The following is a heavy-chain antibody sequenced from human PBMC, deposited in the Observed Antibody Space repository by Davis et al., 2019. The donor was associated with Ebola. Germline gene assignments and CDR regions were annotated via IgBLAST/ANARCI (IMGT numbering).Heavy chain of an antibody. CDR1: GYTFTSYG. J-gene: IGHJ5*02. Sequence: SVKVSCKASGYTFTSYGISWVRQAPGQGLEWMGGIIPIFGTSNYAQKFQGRVTITADESTSTAYMELSSLRSEDTAVYYCARGGDMTTNWFDPWGQGTLVTVSS. D-gene: IGHD4-11*01. CDR3: ARGGDMTTNWFDP. V-gene: IGHV1-69*13. CDR2: IIPIFGTS.